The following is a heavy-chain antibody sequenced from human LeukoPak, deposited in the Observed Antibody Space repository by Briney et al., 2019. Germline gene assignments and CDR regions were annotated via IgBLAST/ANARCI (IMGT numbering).Heavy chain of an antibody. Sequence: SQTLSLTCAISGDSVSSNSVTWNWIRQSPSRGLEWLGRTYYRSKWYIDYAMSVKSRITINPDTSKNQFSLQLSSVTPEDTAVYYCARSFGASDIWGQGTMVTVSS. CDR2: TYYRSKWYI. V-gene: IGHV6-1*01. CDR3: ARSFGASDI. CDR1: GDSVSSNSVT. D-gene: IGHD1-26*01. J-gene: IGHJ3*02.